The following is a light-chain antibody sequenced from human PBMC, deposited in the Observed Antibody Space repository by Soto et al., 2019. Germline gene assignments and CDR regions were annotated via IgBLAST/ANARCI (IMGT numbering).Light chain of an antibody. V-gene: IGKV3-20*01. CDR2: GAS. Sequence: SVWTQSPGTLSLSPGERATLSCRASQSLSSSYLAWYQQKPGQAPRLLIYGASSRATGVPDRFSGSGSGTDFTLTISRLEPEDFAVYYCQQYASSQTFGQGTKVDIK. CDR3: QQYASSQT. J-gene: IGKJ1*01. CDR1: QSLSSSY.